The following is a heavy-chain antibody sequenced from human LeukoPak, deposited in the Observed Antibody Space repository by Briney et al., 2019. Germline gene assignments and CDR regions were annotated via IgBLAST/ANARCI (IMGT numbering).Heavy chain of an antibody. CDR1: GFTFSSNA. J-gene: IGHJ3*01. V-gene: IGHV3-23*01. D-gene: IGHD2-21*02. CDR2: ISGNYGST. CDR3: AKVVLLLTASDAFDF. Sequence: PGGSLRLSCAAPGFTFSSNAMSWVRQAPGKGLEWGSTISGNYGSTYYADSVKGRFTISRDNFKNTVFLRMNSLRAEDTAVYYCAKVVLLLTASDAFDFWGQGTKVTVSS.